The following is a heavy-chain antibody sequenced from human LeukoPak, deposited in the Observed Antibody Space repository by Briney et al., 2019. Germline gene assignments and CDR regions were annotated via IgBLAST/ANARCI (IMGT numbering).Heavy chain of an antibody. V-gene: IGHV3-9*01. J-gene: IGHJ4*02. CDR1: GFTFDDYA. CDR2: ISWNSGSI. D-gene: IGHD1-26*01. Sequence: GGSLRLSCAAPGFTFDDYAMHWVRQAPGKGLEWVSGISWNSGSIGYADSVKGRFTISRDNAKNTLYLQMNSLRAEDTAVYYCAKGGRSGNYYGIDYWGQGTLVTVSS. CDR3: AKGGRSGNYYGIDY.